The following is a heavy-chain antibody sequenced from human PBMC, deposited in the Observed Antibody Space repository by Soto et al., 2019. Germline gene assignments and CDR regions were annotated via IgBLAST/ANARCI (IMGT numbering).Heavy chain of an antibody. CDR3: ARDRDQYSSGWYRVDY. Sequence: QVQLVQSGAEVKKPGSSVKVSCKASGGTFSSYAISWVRQAPGQGLEWMGGIIPIFGTANYAQKFQGRVTITADESTSXAYLELSSLRSEDTAVYYCARDRDQYSSGWYRVDYWGQGTLVTVSS. CDR1: GGTFSSYA. D-gene: IGHD6-19*01. CDR2: IIPIFGTA. J-gene: IGHJ4*02. V-gene: IGHV1-69*12.